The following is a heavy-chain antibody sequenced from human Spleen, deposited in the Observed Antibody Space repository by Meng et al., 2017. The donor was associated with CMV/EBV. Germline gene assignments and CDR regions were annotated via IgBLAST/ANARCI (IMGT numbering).Heavy chain of an antibody. V-gene: IGHV4-59*02. CDR2: AYYGGSS. D-gene: IGHD2-21*01. CDR1: GASVSSYY. Sequence: SETLSLTCTVSGASVSSYYCTWIRQPPGKGLEWIGDAYYGGSSTYNPSLKSRVTISVDTSKNQFSLRLSSVTAADTAVYYCSRDYCGGDCYSLGHWGQGSLVTVSS. J-gene: IGHJ1*01. CDR3: SRDYCGGDCYSLGH.